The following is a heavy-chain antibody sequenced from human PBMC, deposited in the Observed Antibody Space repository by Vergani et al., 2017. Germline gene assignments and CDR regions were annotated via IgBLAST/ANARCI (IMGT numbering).Heavy chain of an antibody. V-gene: IGHV4-38-2*01. J-gene: IGHJ4*02. CDR3: ARQNPDGSAQVDF. CDR1: GYSVGSGYY. D-gene: IGHD2-2*03. CDR2: VHRNGYT. Sequence: QVDLQESGPGLVKSSETLSLNFAVSGYSVGSGYYWGWIRQPPGRGLEWIGCVHRNGYTYYTSSLRSRGTSSRDTSKNQFYLRLTSVTAADTAVYYWARQNPDGSAQVDFWGRGALVTVSS.